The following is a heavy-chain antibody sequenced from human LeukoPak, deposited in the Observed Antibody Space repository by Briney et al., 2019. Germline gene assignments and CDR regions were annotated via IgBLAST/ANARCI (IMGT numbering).Heavy chain of an antibody. CDR2: IKQDGSEK. J-gene: IGHJ4*02. D-gene: IGHD6-19*01. CDR1: GFTFSSYW. V-gene: IGHV3-7*01. Sequence: TGGSLRLSCAASGFTFSSYWMSWVRQAPGKGLEWVANIKQDGSEKYYVDSVKGRFTTSRDNAKNSLYLQMNSLRAEDTAVYYCARAEYSSGWDYFDYWGQGTLVTVSS. CDR3: ARAEYSSGWDYFDY.